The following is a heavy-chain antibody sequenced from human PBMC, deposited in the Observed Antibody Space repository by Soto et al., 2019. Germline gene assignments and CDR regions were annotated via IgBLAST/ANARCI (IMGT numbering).Heavy chain of an antibody. CDR2: IYYSGST. CDR3: ARQGMTTVTLGYYYYYMDV. J-gene: IGHJ6*03. V-gene: IGHV4-59*08. D-gene: IGHD4-17*01. CDR1: GGSISSYY. Sequence: QVQLQESGPGLVKPSETLSLTCTVSGGSISSYYWSWIRQPPGKGLEWIGYIYYSGSTNYNPSLKSRVTISVVTSKNQFSLKLSSVTAADTAVYYCARQGMTTVTLGYYYYYMDVWGKGTTVTVSS.